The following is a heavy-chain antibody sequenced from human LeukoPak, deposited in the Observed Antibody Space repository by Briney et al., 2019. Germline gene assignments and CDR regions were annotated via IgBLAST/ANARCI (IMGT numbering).Heavy chain of an antibody. J-gene: IGHJ4*02. V-gene: IGHV6-1*01. Sequence: SQTLSLTFAISGDSVSSNSVAWNWIRQSPSRGLEWLGRTYYRSKWYNDYAGSVRSRITITPGTSNNQFSLQLNSVTPEDTAVYYCTRDLYCSGASCSFDYWGQGTLVTVSS. CDR2: TYYRSKWYN. CDR1: GDSVSSNSVA. CDR3: TRDLYCSGASCSFDY. D-gene: IGHD2-15*01.